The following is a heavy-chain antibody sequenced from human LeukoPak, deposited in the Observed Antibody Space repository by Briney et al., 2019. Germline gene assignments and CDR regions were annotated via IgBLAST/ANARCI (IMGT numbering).Heavy chain of an antibody. Sequence: PGGSLRLSCTASGSTFTNYAMSWVRQAPGKGLEWVSAITGSGGSTFYADSVKGRFTISRDNSRNTVYLQMNSLRAEDTAVYYCANDLGWIQLNLGRGQGTLVTVSS. CDR2: ITGSGGST. CDR1: GSTFTNYA. D-gene: IGHD5-18*01. V-gene: IGHV3-23*01. CDR3: ANDLGWIQLNLG. J-gene: IGHJ4*02.